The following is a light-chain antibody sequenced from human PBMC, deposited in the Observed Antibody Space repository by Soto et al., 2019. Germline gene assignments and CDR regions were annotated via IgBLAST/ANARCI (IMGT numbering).Light chain of an antibody. J-gene: IGKJ4*01. CDR2: DAS. V-gene: IGKV3-15*01. CDR1: QSVRSN. CDR3: QQYNEWPLT. Sequence: EKVMTQSPAALSVCPWERATLSGRASQSVRSNLAWYQKKPGQAPRLLIYDASTRATGIPARFSGSGSGTEFTLIISNLQSEDFAFYYCQQYNEWPLTFGGGTKVDIK.